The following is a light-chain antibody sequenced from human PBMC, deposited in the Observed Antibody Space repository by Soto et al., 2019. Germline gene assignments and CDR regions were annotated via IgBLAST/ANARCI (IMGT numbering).Light chain of an antibody. CDR1: SSDVGGYNY. Sequence: XSVLTQPRSVSGSPGQSVTISCTGTSSDVGGYNYVSWYQQHPDKAPKLMIFDVNKRPSGVPDRFSGSKSGNTASLTISGLQAEDEADYYCCSYAGSYTYVFGIGNKVTVL. J-gene: IGLJ1*01. CDR2: DVN. CDR3: CSYAGSYTYV. V-gene: IGLV2-11*01.